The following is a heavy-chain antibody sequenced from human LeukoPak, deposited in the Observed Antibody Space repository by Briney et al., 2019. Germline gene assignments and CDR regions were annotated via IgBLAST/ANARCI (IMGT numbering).Heavy chain of an antibody. CDR1: GFPFSSYW. Sequence: TGGSLRLSCVASGFPFSSYWMTWVRQAPGKGLEWVANIKQDGSKKSCVDSVKGRFTISRDNAKNSLYLQMNSLRAEDTAIYYCTRVGYIDEGIDYWGQGTLVTVSS. CDR2: IKQDGSKK. V-gene: IGHV3-7*04. CDR3: TRVGYIDEGIDY. J-gene: IGHJ4*02. D-gene: IGHD5-24*01.